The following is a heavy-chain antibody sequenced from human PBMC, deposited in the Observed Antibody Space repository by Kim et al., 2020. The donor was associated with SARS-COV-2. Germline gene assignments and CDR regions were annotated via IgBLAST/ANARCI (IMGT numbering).Heavy chain of an antibody. Sequence: SETLSLTCTVSGGSFSSSGYCWGWIRQPPGKGLEWIGTVYYSGSTYYNPSLKSRVTISVDTSKNQFSLKLNSVTAADTAVYYCARREGGSYYLSWGQGTLVTVSS. J-gene: IGHJ4*02. CDR3: ARREGGSYYLS. CDR1: GGSFSSSGYC. CDR2: VYYSGST. V-gene: IGHV4-39*01. D-gene: IGHD1-26*01.